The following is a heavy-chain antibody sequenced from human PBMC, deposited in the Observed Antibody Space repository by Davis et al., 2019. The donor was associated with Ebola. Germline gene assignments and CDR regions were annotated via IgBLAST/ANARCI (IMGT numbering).Heavy chain of an antibody. Sequence: GESLKISCAASGFTFSSYSMNWVRQAPGKGLEWVSYISTSSSVYYAGSVKGRFTISRDNAKNSLYLQMNSLRDEDTAVYYCARGESYSSSFDYWGQGTLVTVSS. CDR1: GFTFSSYS. CDR2: ISTSSSV. D-gene: IGHD6-6*01. CDR3: ARGESYSSSFDY. J-gene: IGHJ4*02. V-gene: IGHV3-48*02.